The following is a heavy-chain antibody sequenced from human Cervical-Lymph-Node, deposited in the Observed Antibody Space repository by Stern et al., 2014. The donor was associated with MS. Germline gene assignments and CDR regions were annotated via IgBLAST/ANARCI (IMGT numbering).Heavy chain of an antibody. CDR1: GGTFSSYT. V-gene: IGHV1-69*09. CDR3: ARSYCTNGVCSDY. D-gene: IGHD2-8*01. J-gene: IGHJ4*02. Sequence: VQLVESGAEVKKPGSSVKVSCKASGGTFSSYTISWVRQAPGQGLEWMGRIIPILSIANYAQKFQGRVTITADKSTSTAYMELSSLRSEDTAVYYCARSYCTNGVCSDYWGQGTLVTVSS. CDR2: IIPILSIA.